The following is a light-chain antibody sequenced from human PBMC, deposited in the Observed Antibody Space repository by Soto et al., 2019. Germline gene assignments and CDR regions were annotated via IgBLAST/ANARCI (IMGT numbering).Light chain of an antibody. CDR3: QQSYSTPRT. CDR1: QSISNY. Sequence: DIQVTQSPLSLSASVGDTVTITCRASQSISNYLNWYQQKGGRAPKLLIYAASTLQSGVPSRFSGSGSGTDFTLTISSLQPEDIASYYCQQSYSTPRTFGPGTKVDNK. J-gene: IGKJ3*01. V-gene: IGKV1-39*01. CDR2: AAS.